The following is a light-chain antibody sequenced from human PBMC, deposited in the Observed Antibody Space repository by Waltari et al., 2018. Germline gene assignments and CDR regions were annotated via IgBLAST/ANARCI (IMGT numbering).Light chain of an antibody. Sequence: AIQLTQSPSSLSASVGHRITITCRASQDIASALAWYVQKPGKAPQRLIYDASTLERGVPARVSGSGSGTDFTLSISGLQPEDFATYYCQQSINYPLTFG. CDR1: QDIASA. CDR2: DAS. CDR3: QQSINYPLT. V-gene: IGKV1D-13*01. J-gene: IGKJ3*01.